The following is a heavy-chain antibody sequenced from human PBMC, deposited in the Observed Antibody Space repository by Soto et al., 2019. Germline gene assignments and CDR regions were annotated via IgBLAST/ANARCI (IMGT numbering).Heavy chain of an antibody. CDR1: GFTFSSYE. CDR3: ASSSYSSGWFGRRYFDY. V-gene: IGHV3-48*03. CDR2: ISSSGSTI. Sequence: PGGSLRLSCAASGFTFSSYEMNWVRQAPGKGLEWVSYISSSGSTIYYADSVKGRFTISRDNHKNSIYLQMKSLRAEDTAVYYCASSSYSSGWFGRRYFDYWGQGTLVAVCS. D-gene: IGHD6-19*01. J-gene: IGHJ4*02.